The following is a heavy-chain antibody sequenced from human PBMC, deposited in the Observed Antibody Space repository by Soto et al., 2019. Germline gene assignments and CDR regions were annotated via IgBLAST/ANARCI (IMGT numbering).Heavy chain of an antibody. CDR3: ARVVVPSRSWDYYYYGMDV. Sequence: QVQLVESGGGVVQPGRSLRLSCAASGFTFSSYGMHWVRQAPGKGLEWVAVIWYDGSNKYYADSVKGRFTISRDNSKNTLDLQMNSLRAEDTAVYYCARVVVPSRSWDYYYYGMDVWGQGTTVTVSS. D-gene: IGHD6-13*01. J-gene: IGHJ6*02. V-gene: IGHV3-33*01. CDR1: GFTFSSYG. CDR2: IWYDGSNK.